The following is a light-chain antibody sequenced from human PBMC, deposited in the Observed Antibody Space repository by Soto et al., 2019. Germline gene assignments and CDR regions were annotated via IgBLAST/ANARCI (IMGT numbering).Light chain of an antibody. CDR1: QSVGSY. J-gene: IGKJ1*01. Sequence: EIVLTQSPATLSLSPGERATLSCRASQSVGSYLAWYQHKPGQAPRLLIYGASSRATGIPDRFSGSGSGTDFTLTISRLEPEDFAVYYCQQYGSSPWTFGQGTKVDIK. CDR2: GAS. V-gene: IGKV3-20*01. CDR3: QQYGSSPWT.